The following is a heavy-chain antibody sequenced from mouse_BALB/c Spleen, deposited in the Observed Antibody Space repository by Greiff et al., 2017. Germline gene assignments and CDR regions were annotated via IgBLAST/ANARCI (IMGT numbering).Heavy chain of an antibody. D-gene: IGHD1-1*01. V-gene: IGHV1-63*02. CDR1: GYTFTNYW. J-gene: IGHJ2*01. CDR2: IYPGGGYT. CDR3: ARSGGITTVVGFDY. Sequence: VQGVESGAELVRPGTSVKMSCKAAGYTFTNYWIGWVKQRPGHGLEWIGDIYPGGGYTNYNEKFKGKATLTADTSSSTAYMQLSSLTSEDSAIYYCARSGGITTVVGFDYWGQGTTLTVSS.